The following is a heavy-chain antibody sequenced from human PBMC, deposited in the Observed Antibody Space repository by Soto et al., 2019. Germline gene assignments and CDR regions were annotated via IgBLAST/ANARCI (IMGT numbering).Heavy chain of an antibody. V-gene: IGHV4-4*07. Sequence: HSCSPSLTRASCGERVRSSVWAGFRKTAGKGLEWIGRIYTSGSTTYNPSLKSRVTMSVDTSKNQFSLKLSSVTAADTSVYYSARHALYYHGM. D-gene: IGHD1-1*01. J-gene: IGHJ6*01. CDR3: ARHALYYHGM. CDR2: IYTSGST. CDR1: GERVRSSV.